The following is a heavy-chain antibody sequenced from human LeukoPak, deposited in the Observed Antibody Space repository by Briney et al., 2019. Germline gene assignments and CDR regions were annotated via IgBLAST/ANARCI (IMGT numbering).Heavy chain of an antibody. J-gene: IGHJ5*02. CDR3: ARGLTAAGTEFDP. CDR2: INTNSGVT. CDR1: GYTFTAYY. V-gene: IGHV1-2*02. Sequence: ASVKVSCEPSGYTFTAYYMHWVRQAPGQGLEWMGWINTNSGVTRYAQKFQGRVTMTRDTSISTAYMELSSLTSDDTAVYYCARGLTAAGTEFDPWGQGTLVTVSS. D-gene: IGHD1-14*01.